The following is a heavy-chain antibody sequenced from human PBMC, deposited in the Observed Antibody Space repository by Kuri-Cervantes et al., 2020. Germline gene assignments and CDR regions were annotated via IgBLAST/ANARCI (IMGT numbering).Heavy chain of an antibody. CDR1: GFTFSSYW. V-gene: IGHV3-7*03. Sequence: GGSLRLSCAASGFTFSSYWMSWVRQAPGKGLEWVANIKQDGSEKYYVDSVKGRFTISRDNAKNSLYLQMNSLRAEDTAVYYCAKDRGSGWYDFDYWGQGTLVTVSS. J-gene: IGHJ4*02. D-gene: IGHD6-19*01. CDR3: AKDRGSGWYDFDY. CDR2: IKQDGSEK.